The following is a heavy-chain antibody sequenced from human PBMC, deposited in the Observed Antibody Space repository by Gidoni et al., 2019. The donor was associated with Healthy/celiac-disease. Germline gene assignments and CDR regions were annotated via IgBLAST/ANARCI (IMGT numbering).Heavy chain of an antibody. CDR3: ARVAGSLGAFDI. J-gene: IGHJ3*02. V-gene: IGHV4-34*01. CDR1: GGSFSGYY. CDR2: INHSGST. D-gene: IGHD1-1*01. Sequence: QVQLQQWGAGLLKPSEPLSLTCAAYGGSFSGYYWSWIRQPPGKGLEWIGEINHSGSTNYNPSLKSRVTISVDTSKNQFSLKLSSVTAADTAVYYCARVAGSLGAFDIWGQGTMVTVSS.